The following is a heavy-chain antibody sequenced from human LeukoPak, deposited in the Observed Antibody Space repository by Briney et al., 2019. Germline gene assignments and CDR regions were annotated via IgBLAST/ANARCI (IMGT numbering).Heavy chain of an antibody. V-gene: IGHV4-4*07. Sequence: PSETLSLTCTVSGASINSKYWSWIRQSAGKGLEWIGRIYASGTTNYSPSLKSRVTMSVDTSKYQFSLNLSSVTAADTAVYYCARDVGAQGSGWYSVAFDIWGQGTMVIVSS. CDR2: IYASGTT. D-gene: IGHD6-19*01. CDR1: GASINSKY. J-gene: IGHJ3*02. CDR3: ARDVGAQGSGWYSVAFDI.